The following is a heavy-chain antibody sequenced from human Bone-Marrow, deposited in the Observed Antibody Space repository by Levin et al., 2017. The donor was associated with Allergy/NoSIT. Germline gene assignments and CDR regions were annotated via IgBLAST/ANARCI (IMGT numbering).Heavy chain of an antibody. D-gene: IGHD3-3*01. J-gene: IGHJ1*01. Sequence: AASVKVSCKVSGGVFNNYGITWVRQAPGQGLQWVGGIIPAYDTPHYAQNFQGRVRITADKSTTTSYLELRSLNSGDTAVYFCARGLADFWQAFWGQGTLVIVSS. CDR3: ARGLADFWQAF. CDR1: GGVFNNYG. CDR2: IIPAYDTP. V-gene: IGHV1-69*06.